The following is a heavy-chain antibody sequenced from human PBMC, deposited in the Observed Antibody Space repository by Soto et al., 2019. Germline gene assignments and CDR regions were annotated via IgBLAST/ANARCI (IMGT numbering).Heavy chain of an antibody. J-gene: IGHJ4*02. CDR1: GFSLSTSGVG. V-gene: IGHV2-5*02. CDR2: IYWDDDK. CDR3: AHSLSPHWGSRGAFAY. D-gene: IGHD7-27*01. Sequence: QITLKESGPPLVKPTQTLTLTCTFSGFSLSTSGVGVGWIRQPPGKALEWLALIYWDDDKRYSPSLKSRLTITKDTSKNQVVLTRTNMDPVDTATYYCAHSLSPHWGSRGAFAYWGQGTLVTVSS.